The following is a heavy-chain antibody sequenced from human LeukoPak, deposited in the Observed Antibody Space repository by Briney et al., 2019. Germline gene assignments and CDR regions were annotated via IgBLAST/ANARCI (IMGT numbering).Heavy chain of an antibody. CDR3: ARDFPAECY. D-gene: IGHD3-3*01. CDR1: GGSISSSSYY. Sequence: PSETLSLTCAVSGGSISSSSYYWGWIRQPPGKGLEWIGSIYYSGSTYYNPSLKSRVTISVDTSKNQFSLKLSSVTAADTAVYYCARDFPAECYWGQGTLVTVSS. V-gene: IGHV4-39*07. J-gene: IGHJ4*02. CDR2: IYYSGST.